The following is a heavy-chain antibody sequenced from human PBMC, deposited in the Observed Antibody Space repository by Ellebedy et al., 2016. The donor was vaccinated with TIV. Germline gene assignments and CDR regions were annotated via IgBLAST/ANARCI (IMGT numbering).Heavy chain of an antibody. J-gene: IGHJ3*02. D-gene: IGHD2-21*01. Sequence: PGGSLRLSFAASGFSISSHRMHWVRQAAGKGLVWVSHISSDGSDTSYADSVKGRFIISRDNAENTLDLQMSSLRAEDTALYYCARHSGGHGFDIWGQGTMVTVSP. CDR2: ISSDGSDT. CDR1: GFSISSHR. V-gene: IGHV3-74*01. CDR3: ARHSGGHGFDI.